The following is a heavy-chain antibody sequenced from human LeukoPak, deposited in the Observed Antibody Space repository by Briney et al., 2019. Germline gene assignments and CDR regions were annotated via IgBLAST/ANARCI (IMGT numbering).Heavy chain of an antibody. J-gene: IGHJ4*02. CDR3: AKVIGGATGGQRGLDDY. D-gene: IGHD1-26*01. CDR2: FRGSGGIT. CDR1: GSTLTNNA. Sequence: PGGSLRFSGAASGSTLTNNARTGARRPQGKGREWSSPFRGSGGITYYADSVKGRFTISRDNSKNTLYLQMNSLRAEDTAVYYCAKVIGGATGGQRGLDDYWGQGTLVTVSS. V-gene: IGHV3-23*01.